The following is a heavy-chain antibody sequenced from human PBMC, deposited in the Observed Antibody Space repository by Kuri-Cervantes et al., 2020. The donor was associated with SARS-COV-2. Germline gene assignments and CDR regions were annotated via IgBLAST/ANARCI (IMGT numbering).Heavy chain of an antibody. D-gene: IGHD3-22*01. CDR1: GYSISSGYY. Sequence: GSLRLSCTVSGYSISSGYYWGWIRQPPGKGLEWIGSIYYGGNTFYNPSLRSRVTISVDTSKNQFSLKLSSVTAADTAVYHCARQDSSGYYYNFDYWGQGTLVTVSS. J-gene: IGHJ4*02. CDR2: IYYGGNT. CDR3: ARQDSSGYYYNFDY. V-gene: IGHV4-38-2*02.